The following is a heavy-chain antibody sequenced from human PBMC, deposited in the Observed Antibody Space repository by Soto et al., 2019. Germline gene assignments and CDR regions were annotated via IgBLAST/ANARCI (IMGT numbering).Heavy chain of an antibody. CDR1: GYIFTSHW. CDR2: IYPGDSDT. D-gene: IGHD2-15*01. CDR3: ARALKDPIMAHHPFDL. J-gene: IGHJ3*01. Sequence: PGESLKISCKASGYIFTSHWIGWVRQMPGKGLEWLGIIYPGDSDTRYSPSFQGQVTISADKSITTAYLQWSSLKASDTAFYYCARALKDPIMAHHPFDLWGKGTMVTVAS. V-gene: IGHV5-51*01.